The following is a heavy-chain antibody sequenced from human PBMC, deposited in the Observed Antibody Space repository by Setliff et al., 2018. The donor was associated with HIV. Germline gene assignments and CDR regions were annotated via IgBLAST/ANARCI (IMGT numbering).Heavy chain of an antibody. J-gene: IGHJ4*02. CDR2: SYYSGST. CDR3: ATDTAMLQEGTEF. V-gene: IGHV4-39*01. D-gene: IGHD5-18*01. Sequence: SLTCTVSGGSISGSNYYWAWIRQPPGKGLEWIGSSYYSGSTYYNPSLKSRVTISVDTSKNQFSLKLSSVTAADTAIYYCATDTAMLQEGTEFWGQGALVTVSS. CDR1: GGSISGSNYY.